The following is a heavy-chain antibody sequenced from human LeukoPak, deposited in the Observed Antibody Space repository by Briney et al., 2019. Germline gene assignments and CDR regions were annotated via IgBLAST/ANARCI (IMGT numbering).Heavy chain of an antibody. CDR2: ISYDGSNK. V-gene: IGHV3-30*03. CDR3: ASDPGAGIAAAGTMGY. D-gene: IGHD6-13*01. Sequence: GGSLRLSCAASGFTFSSYGMHWVRQAPGKGLEWVAVISYDGSNKYYADSVKGRFTISRDNSKNTLYLQMNSLRAEDTAVYYCASDPGAGIAAAGTMGYWGQGTLVTVSS. J-gene: IGHJ4*02. CDR1: GFTFSSYG.